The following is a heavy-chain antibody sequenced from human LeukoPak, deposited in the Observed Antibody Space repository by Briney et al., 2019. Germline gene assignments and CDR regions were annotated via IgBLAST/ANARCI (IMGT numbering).Heavy chain of an antibody. CDR1: GGSISSYY. V-gene: IGHV4-4*07. CDR2: IYTSGST. J-gene: IGHJ5*02. Sequence: PSETLSLTCTVSGGSISSYYWSWIRQPAGKGLEWIGRIYTSGSTNYNPSLKSRVTMSVDTSKNQFSLRLSSVTAADTAVYYCARQYCSSTSCYPFDPWGQGTLVTVSS. D-gene: IGHD2-2*01. CDR3: ARQYCSSTSCYPFDP.